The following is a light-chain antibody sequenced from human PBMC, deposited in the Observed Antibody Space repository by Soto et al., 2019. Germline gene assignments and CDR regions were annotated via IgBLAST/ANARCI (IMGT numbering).Light chain of an antibody. V-gene: IGLV2-11*01. J-gene: IGLJ1*01. CDR1: SSDVGTSNY. CDR3: SSYTGGNPSYV. CDR2: EVT. Sequence: QSVLTQPRSVSGSPGQSVTISCTGTSSDVGTSNYVSWHQQHPGKVPKLMIYEVTIRPSGVSDRFSGSKSGNTASLTVSGLQAEDEADYYCSSYTGGNPSYVFGTGTKVTVL.